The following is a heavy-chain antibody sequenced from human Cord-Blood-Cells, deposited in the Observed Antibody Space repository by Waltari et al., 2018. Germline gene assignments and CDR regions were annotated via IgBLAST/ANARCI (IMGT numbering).Heavy chain of an antibody. J-gene: IGHJ3*02. CDR1: GGSISSSSYY. CDR3: ARHDIAAAGTSYAFDI. V-gene: IGHV4-39*07. D-gene: IGHD6-13*01. Sequence: QLQLQESGPGLVKPSETLSLTCTVSGGSISSSSYYWGWIRQPPGKGLEWIGSIYYSGSTYYNPSLKSRVPISVDTSKNQFSLKLSSVTAADTAVYYCARHDIAAAGTSYAFDIWGQGTMVTVSS. CDR2: IYYSGST.